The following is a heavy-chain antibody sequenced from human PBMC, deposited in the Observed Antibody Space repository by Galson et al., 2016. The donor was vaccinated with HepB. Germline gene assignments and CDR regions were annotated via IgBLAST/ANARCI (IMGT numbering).Heavy chain of an antibody. V-gene: IGHV6-1*01. D-gene: IGHD6-19*01. CDR1: GDSVSSNSAA. Sequence: CAISGDSVSSNSAAWNWIRQSPSRGLEWLGRTYYRSKWYNDYAVSVKSRITINPDTSKNQFSLQLSSVTPEDTAVYYCARVAVTGNYYYYGVDVWGQGPRSPSP. CDR2: TYYRSKWYN. CDR3: ARVAVTGNYYYYGVDV. J-gene: IGHJ6*02.